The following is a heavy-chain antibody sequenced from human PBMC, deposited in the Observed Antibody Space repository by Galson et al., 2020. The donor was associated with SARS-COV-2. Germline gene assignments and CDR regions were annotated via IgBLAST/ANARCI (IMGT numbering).Heavy chain of an antibody. V-gene: IGHV2-70*01. J-gene: IGHJ6*02. CDR1: GFSLSTSGMC. Sequence: SGPTLVKPTQTLTLTCHFSGFSLSTSGMCVSWIRQPPGKALEWLALIDWDDDKYYRTSLKTRLTISKDTSKNQVLLTMTNMDPVDTATYYCARDKVTYGDYVGHYYYYGMDVWGQGTTVTVSS. D-gene: IGHD4-17*01. CDR3: ARDKVTYGDYVGHYYYYGMDV. CDR2: IDWDDDK.